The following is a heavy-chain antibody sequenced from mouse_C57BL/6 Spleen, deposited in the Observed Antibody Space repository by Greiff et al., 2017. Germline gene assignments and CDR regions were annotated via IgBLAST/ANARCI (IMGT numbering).Heavy chain of an antibody. J-gene: IGHJ4*01. CDR3: ARGKITSAYYYAMDY. CDR1: GYTFTSYW. CDR2: IHPNSGST. D-gene: IGHD2-4*01. V-gene: IGHV1-64*01. Sequence: VQLQQPGAELVKPGASVKLSCKASGYTFTSYWMHWVKQRPGQGLEWIGMIHPNSGSTNYNEKFKSKATLTVDKSSSTAYMQLSSLTSEDSAVYYWARGKITSAYYYAMDYWGQGTSVTVSS.